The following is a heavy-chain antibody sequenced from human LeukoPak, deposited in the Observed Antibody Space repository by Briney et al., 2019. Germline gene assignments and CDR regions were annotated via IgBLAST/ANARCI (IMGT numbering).Heavy chain of an antibody. D-gene: IGHD3-22*01. V-gene: IGHV3-21*04. Sequence: GGSLRLSCAASGFTFSSYSMNWVRQTPGKGLEWVSSIGTRRTSIYYADSVKGRFTISRDNAKNSLYVQMNSLRAEDTAVYYCARGGYYDSSGYYYVGYFHHWGQGTLVTVSS. CDR1: GFTFSSYS. CDR3: ARGGYYDSSGYYYVGYFHH. J-gene: IGHJ1*01. CDR2: IGTRRTSI.